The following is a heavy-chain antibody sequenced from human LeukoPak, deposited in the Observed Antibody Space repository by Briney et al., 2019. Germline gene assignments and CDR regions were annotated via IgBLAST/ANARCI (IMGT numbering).Heavy chain of an antibody. CDR3: ARHFGGSYYDDY. Sequence: GESLKISCKGSGYSFTSYWISWVRQMPGKGLEWMGRIDPSDSYTNYSPSFQGHVTISADQSISTAYLQWSSLKASDTAMYYCARHFGGSYYDDYWGQGTLVTVYS. J-gene: IGHJ4*02. V-gene: IGHV5-10-1*01. CDR2: IDPSDSYT. CDR1: GYSFTSYW. D-gene: IGHD1-26*01.